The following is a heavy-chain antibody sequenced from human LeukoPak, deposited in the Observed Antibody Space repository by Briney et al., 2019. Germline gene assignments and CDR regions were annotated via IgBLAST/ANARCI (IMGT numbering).Heavy chain of an antibody. V-gene: IGHV4-59*01. CDR3: ARIHRYCSGGACYVLYN. CDR2: IYYSGST. Sequence: SETLSLTCTVSGGSISSYYWSWIRQPPGKGLEWIGYIYYSGSTNYNPSLKSRVTISVDTSKNQFSLKLSSVTAADTAVYYCARIHRYCSGGACYVLYNWGQGTLVAVSS. J-gene: IGHJ4*02. D-gene: IGHD2-15*01. CDR1: GGSISSYY.